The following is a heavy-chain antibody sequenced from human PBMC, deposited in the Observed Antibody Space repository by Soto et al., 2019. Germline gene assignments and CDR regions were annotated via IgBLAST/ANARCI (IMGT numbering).Heavy chain of an antibody. D-gene: IGHD2-2*01. CDR3: ARLPIVVVPAAMAGTTAKTYYYYMDV. J-gene: IGHJ6*03. V-gene: IGHV4-34*01. CDR2: INHSGST. Sequence: QVQLQQWGAGLLKPSETLSLTCAVYGGSFSGYYWSWIRQPPGKGLEWIGEINHSGSTNYNPSLTSRVTISVDTSKNQFSLKLSSVTAADTAVYYCARLPIVVVPAAMAGTTAKTYYYYMDVWGKGTTVTVSS. CDR1: GGSFSGYY.